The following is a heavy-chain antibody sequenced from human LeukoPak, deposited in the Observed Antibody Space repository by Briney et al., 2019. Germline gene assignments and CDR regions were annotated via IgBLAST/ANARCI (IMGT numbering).Heavy chain of an antibody. CDR2: IWSDGSNK. Sequence: GGSLRLSCAASGFTFINYGMHWVRQAPGKGLEWVAVIWSDGSNKYYADSVKGRFTISRDNSKNTLYLQMNSLRAEDTAVYYRAKDIEVLRYFDWYNEGVYFDYWGQGTLVTVSS. V-gene: IGHV3-30*02. D-gene: IGHD3-9*01. CDR3: AKDIEVLRYFDWYNEGVYFDY. CDR1: GFTFINYG. J-gene: IGHJ4*02.